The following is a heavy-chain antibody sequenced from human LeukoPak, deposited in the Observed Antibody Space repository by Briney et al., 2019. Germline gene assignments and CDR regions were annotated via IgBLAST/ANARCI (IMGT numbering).Heavy chain of an antibody. CDR1: GGSISSSNYY. CDR2: IYYSGST. D-gene: IGHD6-13*01. J-gene: IGHJ4*02. Sequence: SETLSLTCTVSGGSISSSNYYWGWIRQPPGKGLEWIGSIYYSGSTYCNPSLKSRVTISVDTSKNQFSLKLSSVTAADTAVYYCARYSSSWLTYLDYWGQGTLVTVSS. V-gene: IGHV4-39*01. CDR3: ARYSSSWLTYLDY.